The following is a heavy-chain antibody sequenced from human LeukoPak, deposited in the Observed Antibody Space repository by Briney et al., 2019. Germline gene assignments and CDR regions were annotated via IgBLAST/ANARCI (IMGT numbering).Heavy chain of an antibody. CDR3: AREEVAAAGQTYYYYGMDV. CDR1: GGSFSGYY. D-gene: IGHD6-13*01. V-gene: IGHV4-4*07. Sequence: SETLSLTCAVYGGSFSGYYWSWIRQPAGKGLEWIGRIYTSGSTNYNPSLKSRVTISVDTSKNQFSLKLSSVTAADTAVYYCAREEVAAAGQTYYYYGMDVWGQGTTVTVSS. CDR2: IYTSGST. J-gene: IGHJ6*02.